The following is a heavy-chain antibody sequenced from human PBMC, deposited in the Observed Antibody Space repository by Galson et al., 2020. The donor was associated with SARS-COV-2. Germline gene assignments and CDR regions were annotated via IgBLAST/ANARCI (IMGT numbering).Heavy chain of an antibody. V-gene: IGHV1-69*13. CDR2: INPIFGTA. CDR3: ARGGWIQPLSPSHTKEVYYYMDV. J-gene: IGHJ6*03. Sequence: SVKVSCKASGGTFSSYAISWVRQAPGQGLEWMGGINPIFGTANYAQKFQGRVTITADESTSTAYMELSSLRSEDTAVYYCARGGWIQPLSPSHTKEVYYYMDVWGKGTTVTVSS. CDR1: GGTFSSYA. D-gene: IGHD5-18*01.